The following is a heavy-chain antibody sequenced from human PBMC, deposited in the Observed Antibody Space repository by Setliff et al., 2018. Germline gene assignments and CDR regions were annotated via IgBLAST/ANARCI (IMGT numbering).Heavy chain of an antibody. D-gene: IGHD6-25*01. CDR3: ARSPANGGHDAFDI. Sequence: GASLTISCAASGFSFRTFSMHWVRQAPGKGLEWVSSISPDSIHIYYADSVKGRFTISRDNARDSLYLHMNSLGAEDTAVYYCARSPANGGHDAFDIWGQGTMVTVS. CDR2: ISPDSIHI. V-gene: IGHV3-21*01. J-gene: IGHJ3*02. CDR1: GFSFRTFS.